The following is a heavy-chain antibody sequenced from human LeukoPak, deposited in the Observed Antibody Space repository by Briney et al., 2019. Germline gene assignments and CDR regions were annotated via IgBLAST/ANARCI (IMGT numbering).Heavy chain of an antibody. CDR3: ARDQDYYGSGSYGPDN. Sequence: PSETLSLTCTVSGYSITSGYYWGWIRQPPGKGLEWIASIYNTGSTFYNPSLKSRATISVDTSKNQFSLKLTSVTAADTAVYYCARDQDYYGSGSYGPDNWGQGTLVTVSS. D-gene: IGHD3-10*01. J-gene: IGHJ4*02. V-gene: IGHV4-38-2*02. CDR1: GYSITSGYY. CDR2: IYNTGST.